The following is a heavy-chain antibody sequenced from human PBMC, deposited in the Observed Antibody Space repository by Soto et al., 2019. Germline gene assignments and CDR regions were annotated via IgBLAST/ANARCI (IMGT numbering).Heavy chain of an antibody. D-gene: IGHD6-19*01. J-gene: IGHJ3*02. CDR2: IIPIFGTA. CDR3: ARGRYSSGWPEGNAVDI. Sequence: QVQLVQSGAEVKKPGSSVKVSCKASGGTFSSYAISWVRQAPGQGLEWMGGIIPIFGTANYAQKFQGRVTITADKSTSTAYMERSSLRSEDTGVYYCARGRYSSGWPEGNAVDIWGQGTMVTVSS. CDR1: GGTFSSYA. V-gene: IGHV1-69*06.